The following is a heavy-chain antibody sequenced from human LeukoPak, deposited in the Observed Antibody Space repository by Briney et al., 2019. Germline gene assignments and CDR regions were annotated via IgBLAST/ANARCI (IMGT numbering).Heavy chain of an antibody. CDR2: ISSSGSYI. V-gene: IGHV3-21*01. J-gene: IGHJ4*02. CDR1: GFTFSSYS. D-gene: IGHD3-3*01. Sequence: PGGSLRLSCAASGFTFSSYSMNWVRQAPGKGLEWVSSISSSGSYIYYADSVKGRFTISRDNAKNSLYLQMNSLRAEDTAVYYCARDYDFWSGPLLGYWGQGTLVTVSS. CDR3: ARDYDFWSGPLLGY.